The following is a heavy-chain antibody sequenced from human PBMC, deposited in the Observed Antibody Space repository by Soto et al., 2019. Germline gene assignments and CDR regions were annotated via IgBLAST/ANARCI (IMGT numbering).Heavy chain of an antibody. CDR1: GYPFTNYG. D-gene: IGHD2-21*01. CDR3: AKDGGHGARMHICGMDV. CDR2: ISGRSGGT. Sequence: QGQLVQSGVEVKKPGASVRVSCKASGYPFTNYGINWVRLAPGQGLEWMGRISGRSGGTNYGPKFRDRITMATDTSSKTAYMELRRLRCDDTAVYYCAKDGGHGARMHICGMDVWGQGTTVTVSS. V-gene: IGHV1-18*01. J-gene: IGHJ6*02.